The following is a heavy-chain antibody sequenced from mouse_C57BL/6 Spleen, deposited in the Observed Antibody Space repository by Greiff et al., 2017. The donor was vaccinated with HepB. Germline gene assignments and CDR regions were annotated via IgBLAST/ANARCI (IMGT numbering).Heavy chain of an antibody. Sequence: QVQLKQSGAELVKPGASVKISCKASGYAFSSYWMNWVKQRPGKGLEWIGQIYPGDGDTNYNGKFKGKATLTADKSSSTAYMQLSSLTSEDSAVYFCARRGYYGSSYGDYWGQGTTLTVSS. CDR1: GYAFSSYW. CDR2: IYPGDGDT. CDR3: ARRGYYGSSYGDY. J-gene: IGHJ2*01. D-gene: IGHD1-1*01. V-gene: IGHV1-80*01.